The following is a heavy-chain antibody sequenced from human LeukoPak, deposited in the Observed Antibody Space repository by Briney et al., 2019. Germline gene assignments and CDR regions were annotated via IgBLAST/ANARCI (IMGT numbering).Heavy chain of an antibody. Sequence: QPGGSLKLSCAASGFTFSGSAMHWVRLTSGKGLESVGRIMGRGDSYATTYAASVEGRFTISRDDSENTASLQMNSLKTEDTAVYYCSSHFYAAGRNGYGMDVWGQGTTVTVS. CDR1: GFTFSGSA. J-gene: IGHJ6*02. CDR2: IMGRGDSYAT. CDR3: SSHFYAAGRNGYGMDV. V-gene: IGHV3-73*01. D-gene: IGHD3-10*01.